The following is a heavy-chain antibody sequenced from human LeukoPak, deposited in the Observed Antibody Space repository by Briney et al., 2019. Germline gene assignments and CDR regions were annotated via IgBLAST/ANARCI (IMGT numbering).Heavy chain of an antibody. D-gene: IGHD2-21*01. J-gene: IGHJ3*02. CDR3: ARGVVVLHWRDAFDI. CDR1: GFTFSSYA. Sequence: GGSLRLSCAASGFTFSSYAMSWVRRAPGKGLEWVSAISGSGGSTYYADSVKGRFTISRDNSKNTLYLQMNSLRAEDTAVYYCARGVVVLHWRDAFDIWGQGTMVTVSS. V-gene: IGHV3-23*01. CDR2: ISGSGGST.